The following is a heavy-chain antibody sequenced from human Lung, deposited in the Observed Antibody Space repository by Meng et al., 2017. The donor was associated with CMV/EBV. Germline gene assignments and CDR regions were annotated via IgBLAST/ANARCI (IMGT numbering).Heavy chain of an antibody. Sequence: QTQLVQSGCELKKPGVSVKVVCQASGYTFTSSSMDWVRPAPGQGLEWMGWLNINTGNPTYAQGFTGRFVFSLDTSVSTAYLQIDSLKADDTAVYYCARGNGWRFDYWGQGTLVTVSS. CDR1: GYTFTSSS. CDR3: ARGNGWRFDY. J-gene: IGHJ4*02. V-gene: IGHV7-4-1*01. CDR2: LNINTGNP. D-gene: IGHD6-19*01.